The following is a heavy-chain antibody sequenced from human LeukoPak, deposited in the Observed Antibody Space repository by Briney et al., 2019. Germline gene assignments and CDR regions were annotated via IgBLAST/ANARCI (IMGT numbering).Heavy chain of an antibody. CDR1: GYSISTGYY. CDR3: ARVRY. Sequence: NSSETLSLTCTVSGYSISTGYYWDWIRQPPGKGLEWIGTFYHGGSTYYNPSLKSRVTISVDTSKNQFSLKLSSVTAADTAVYYCARVRYWGQGTLVTVSS. V-gene: IGHV4-38-2*02. J-gene: IGHJ4*02. CDR2: FYHGGST.